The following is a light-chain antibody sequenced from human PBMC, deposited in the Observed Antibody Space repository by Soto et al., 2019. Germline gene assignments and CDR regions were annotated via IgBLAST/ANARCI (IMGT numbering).Light chain of an antibody. CDR1: QSVSSY. CDR3: QQRSNWIT. CDR2: DAS. J-gene: IGKJ1*01. V-gene: IGKV3-11*01. Sequence: EIVLTQSPATLSLSPGERAPLSFRASQSVSSYLAWYQQKPGQAPRLLIYDASNRATGIPARFSGSGSGTDFTLTISSLEPEDFAVYYCQQRSNWITFGQGTKVDIK.